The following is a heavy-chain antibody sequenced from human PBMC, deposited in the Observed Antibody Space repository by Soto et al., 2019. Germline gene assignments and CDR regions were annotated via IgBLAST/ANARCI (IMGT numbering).Heavy chain of an antibody. Sequence: SETLSLTCTVSGGSISSGDYYWSWIRQPPGKGMEWIGYIYYSGSTYYNPSLKSQVTISVDTSKKQLSLKLSSVTAADTAVYYCARGCQNGYDFWSGSGNWFDPWGQGTLVTVSS. V-gene: IGHV4-30-4*01. CDR3: ARGCQNGYDFWSGSGNWFDP. CDR1: GGSISSGDYY. J-gene: IGHJ5*02. CDR2: IYYSGST. D-gene: IGHD3-3*01.